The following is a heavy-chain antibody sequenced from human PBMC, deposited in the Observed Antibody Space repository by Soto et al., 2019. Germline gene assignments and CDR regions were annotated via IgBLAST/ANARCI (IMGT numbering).Heavy chain of an antibody. CDR3: AKDDSGYCTNGVCHAGYGMHV. Sequence: QVQLVESGGGVVQPGRSLRLSCAASGFTFSSYGMHWVRQAPGKGLEWVAVISYDGSNKYYADSVKGRFTISRDNSKNTLYLLMNGLRAEDSAVYYCAKDDSGYCTNGVCHAGYGMHVCGQGTTIAVSS. J-gene: IGHJ6*02. V-gene: IGHV3-30*18. D-gene: IGHD2-8*01. CDR1: GFTFSSYG. CDR2: ISYDGSNK.